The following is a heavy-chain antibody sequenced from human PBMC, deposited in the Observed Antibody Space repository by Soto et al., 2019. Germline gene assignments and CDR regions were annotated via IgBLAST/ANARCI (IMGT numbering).Heavy chain of an antibody. CDR1: GFTFSSYG. D-gene: IGHD2-2*01. CDR2: VSYDGSSK. V-gene: IGHV3-30*03. Sequence: QVQLVESGGGVVQPGRSLRLSCAASGFTFSSYGMYWVRQAPGKGLEWLALVSYDGSSKYYADSVKGRFTISRDNSKDTLHLEMISLRAKDTAVDDCAIDLALTRCIGTTCYEYYYCGVDGGGQGTTVTVSS. J-gene: IGHJ6*02. CDR3: AIDLALTRCIGTTCYEYYYCGVDG.